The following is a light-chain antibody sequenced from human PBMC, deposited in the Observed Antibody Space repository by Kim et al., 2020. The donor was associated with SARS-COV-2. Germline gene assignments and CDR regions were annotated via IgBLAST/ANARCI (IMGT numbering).Light chain of an antibody. Sequence: SALTQPASVSGSPGQSITISCTGTSSDVGSYNLVSLYQQHPGKAPKLMIYEGSKRPSGVSNRFSGSKSGNTASLTISGLQAEDEADYYCCSYAGSSSWVFGGGTQLNVL. V-gene: IGLV2-23*01. J-gene: IGLJ3*02. CDR1: SSDVGSYNL. CDR2: EGS. CDR3: CSYAGSSSWV.